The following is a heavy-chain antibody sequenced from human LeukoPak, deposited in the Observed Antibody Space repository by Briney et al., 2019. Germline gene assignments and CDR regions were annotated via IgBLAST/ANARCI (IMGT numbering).Heavy chain of an antibody. CDR2: ISSSGTTI. J-gene: IGHJ4*02. Sequence: GGSLRLSCAASGFTFSSYEMKWVRQAQGKGLEWVSYISSSGTTIYDADAVKGRFTISRDNAKHSLYLQMNSLRVEDTAVYYCARSGVVALDYWGQGTLVTVSS. D-gene: IGHD2-15*01. CDR3: ARSGVVALDY. V-gene: IGHV3-48*03. CDR1: GFTFSSYE.